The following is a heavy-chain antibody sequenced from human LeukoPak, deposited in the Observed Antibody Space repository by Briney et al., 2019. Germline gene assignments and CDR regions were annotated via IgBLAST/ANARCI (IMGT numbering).Heavy chain of an antibody. CDR2: IYYSGST. D-gene: IGHD1-26*01. Sequence: SETLSLTCTVSGGSISSSSYYWGWIRQPPGKGLEWIGSIYYSGSTYYNPSLKSRVTISVDTSKNQFSLKLSSVTAADTAVYYCARSYSGSYSLGYWGQGTLVTVSA. J-gene: IGHJ4*02. V-gene: IGHV4-39*07. CDR1: GGSISSSSYY. CDR3: ARSYSGSYSLGY.